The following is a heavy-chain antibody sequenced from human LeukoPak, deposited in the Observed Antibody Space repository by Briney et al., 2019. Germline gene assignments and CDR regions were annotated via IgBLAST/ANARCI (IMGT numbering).Heavy chain of an antibody. J-gene: IGHJ4*01. CDR1: GFTLSRQG. D-gene: IGHD3/OR15-3a*01. CDR3: ARDRAWTYFDY. Sequence: PGGSLRLAWAPSGFTLSRQGMDWVRQAGGKGLEWVAIISNYGSRKYYARSVARRFTISTDNSKNSLYLQMDTLRAPYTAVYYCARDRAWTYFDYWGHGTLVTVSS. CDR2: ISNYGSRK. V-gene: IGHV3-30*03.